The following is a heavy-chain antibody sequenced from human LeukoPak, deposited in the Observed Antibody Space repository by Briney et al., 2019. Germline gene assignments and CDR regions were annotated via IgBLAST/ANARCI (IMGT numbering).Heavy chain of an antibody. CDR1: GYSFTSYC. D-gene: IGHD3-10*01. J-gene: IGHJ5*02. Sequence: GESLKISCKVSGYSFTSYCIVWVRQMPGKGLEWLGFIYSGDSDTRYSPSFQGQVTISADKSIRTAYLQWSSLKASDTAMYYCASYHYYSSRRHNWFDPWGQGTLVTVSS. CDR3: ASYHYYSSRRHNWFDP. V-gene: IGHV5-51*01. CDR2: IYSGDSDT.